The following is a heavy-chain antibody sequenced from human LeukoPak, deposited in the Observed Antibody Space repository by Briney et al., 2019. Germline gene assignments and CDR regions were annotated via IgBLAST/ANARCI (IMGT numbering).Heavy chain of an antibody. CDR1: GGTFSSYA. D-gene: IGHD3-22*01. Sequence: SVKVSCKASGGTFSSYAISWVRQAPGQGLEWMGGIIPIFGTANYAQKFQGRVTITTDESTSTAYMELSSLRSEDTAVYYCARSNDSSGRPYYFDYWGQGTLVTVSS. V-gene: IGHV1-69*05. CDR3: ARSNDSSGRPYYFDY. J-gene: IGHJ4*02. CDR2: IIPIFGTA.